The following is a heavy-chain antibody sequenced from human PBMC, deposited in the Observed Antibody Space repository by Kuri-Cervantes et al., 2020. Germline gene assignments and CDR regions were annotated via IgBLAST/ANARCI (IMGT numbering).Heavy chain of an antibody. D-gene: IGHD5-18*01. J-gene: IGHJ4*02. Sequence: LRLSCTVSGGSISSGDYYWSWIRQPPGKGLEWIGYIYYSGSTYYNPSLKSRVTISVDTSKNQFSLKLSSVTAADTAVYYCARERTAIRFFDYWGQGTLVTVSS. CDR2: IYYSGST. V-gene: IGHV4-30-4*01. CDR3: ARERTAIRFFDY. CDR1: GGSISSGDYY.